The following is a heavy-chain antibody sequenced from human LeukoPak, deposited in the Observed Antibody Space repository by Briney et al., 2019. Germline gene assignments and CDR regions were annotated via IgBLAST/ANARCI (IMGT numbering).Heavy chain of an antibody. CDR2: ISAYNGKT. V-gene: IGHV1-18*01. CDR3: AIASQTYYYDSSGRGGFDY. J-gene: IGHJ4*02. CDR1: GYTFTSYG. Sequence: AASVKVSCKASGYTFTSYGISWVRHAPGQGLEWMGWISAYNGKTNYAQKLQGRVTMTTDTSTSTAYMELRSLRSDDTAVYYCAIASQTYYYDSSGRGGFDYWGQGTLVTVSS. D-gene: IGHD3-22*01.